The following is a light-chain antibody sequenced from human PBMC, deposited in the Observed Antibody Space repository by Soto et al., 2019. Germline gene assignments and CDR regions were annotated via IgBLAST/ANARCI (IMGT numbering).Light chain of an antibody. Sequence: EIVLTQSPGTLSLSPGERATLSCRASQSVSSNYLAGYQQKPGQAPRLLIYGASNRATGIPDRFSGSGSGTGFTLTISRLEPEDFAVYFCQQYGSSPPFTFGQGTKVEIK. CDR2: GAS. V-gene: IGKV3-20*01. CDR3: QQYGSSPPFT. CDR1: QSVSSNY. J-gene: IGKJ2*01.